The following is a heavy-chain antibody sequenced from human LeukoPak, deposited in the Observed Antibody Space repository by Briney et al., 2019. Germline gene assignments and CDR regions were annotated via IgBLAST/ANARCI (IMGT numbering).Heavy chain of an antibody. CDR3: ARAIRGYCYDSSGSPLDY. Sequence: PGGSLRLSCAASGFTFSDYYMSWIRQAPGKGLEWVSYISSSGSTIYYADSVKGRFTISRDNAKNSLYLQMNSLRAEDTAVYYCARAIRGYCYDSSGSPLDYWGQGTLVTVSS. CDR2: ISSSGSTI. D-gene: IGHD3-22*01. J-gene: IGHJ4*02. CDR1: GFTFSDYY. V-gene: IGHV3-11*01.